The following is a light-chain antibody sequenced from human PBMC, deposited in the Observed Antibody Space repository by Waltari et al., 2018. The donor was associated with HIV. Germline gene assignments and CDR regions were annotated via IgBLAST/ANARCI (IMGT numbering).Light chain of an antibody. J-gene: IGKJ1*01. Sequence: DIQMTQSPSSLSASVGDRVTIPCRASQSISNYLNWYQQKPGKAPKLLMYAASSLQSGVPSRFSGSGSVTDFTLTISSLQPEDFATYYCQQSYSTPRTFGQGTKVEFK. CDR2: AAS. V-gene: IGKV1-39*01. CDR3: QQSYSTPRT. CDR1: QSISNY.